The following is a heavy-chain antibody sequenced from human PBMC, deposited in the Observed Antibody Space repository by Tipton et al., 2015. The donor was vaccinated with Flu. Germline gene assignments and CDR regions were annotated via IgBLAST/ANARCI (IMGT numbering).Heavy chain of an antibody. CDR3: ARDSSSGWLDY. D-gene: IGHD6-19*01. CDR2: ISHTSTYI. CDR1: GFTFSGYT. J-gene: IGHJ4*02. V-gene: IGHV3-21*01. Sequence: SLRLSCAASGFTFSGYTMNWVRQAPGQGLEWLSSISHTSTYIYYADSVKGRFTISRDNARNSLYLQMNSLRADDTALYYCARDSSSGWLDYWGQGTLITVSS.